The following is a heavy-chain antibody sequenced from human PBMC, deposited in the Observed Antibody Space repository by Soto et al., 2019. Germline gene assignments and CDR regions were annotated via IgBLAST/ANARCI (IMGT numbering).Heavy chain of an antibody. CDR1: GYTFTSYG. D-gene: IGHD6-19*01. Sequence: GASVKVSCKAPGYTFTSYGISWVRQAPGQGLEWMGWISAYNGNTNYAQKLQGRVTMTTDTSTSTAYMELRSLRSDDTAVYYCARAGYSSGWHAFDIWGQGTMVTVSS. CDR3: ARAGYSSGWHAFDI. V-gene: IGHV1-18*01. J-gene: IGHJ3*02. CDR2: ISAYNGNT.